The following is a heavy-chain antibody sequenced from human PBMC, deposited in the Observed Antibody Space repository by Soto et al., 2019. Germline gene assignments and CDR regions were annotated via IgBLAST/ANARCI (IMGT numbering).Heavy chain of an antibody. D-gene: IGHD3-3*01. CDR1: GGSISSSSYY. V-gene: IGHV4-39*01. CDR3: ARHGEYDFWSGYYRTDYYYYGMDV. CDR2: IYYSGST. Sequence: QLQLQESGPGLVKPSETLSLTCTVSGGSISSSSYYWGWIRQPPGKGLEWIGSIYYSGSTYYNPSLKSRVTISVDTSKNQFSLKLSSVTAADTAVYYCARHGEYDFWSGYYRTDYYYYGMDVWGQGTTVTVSS. J-gene: IGHJ6*02.